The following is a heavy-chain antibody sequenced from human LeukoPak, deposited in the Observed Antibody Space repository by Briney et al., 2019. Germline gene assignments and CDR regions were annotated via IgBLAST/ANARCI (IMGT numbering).Heavy chain of an antibody. CDR2: IIPIFGTA. Sequence: ASVKVSCKASGGTFSSYAISWVRQAPGQGLEWMGGIIPIFGTANYAQKFQGRVTITTDESTSTAYMELSSLRSEDTAVYYCARARLWGSQQLAAFDYWGQGTLVTVSS. D-gene: IGHD6-13*01. J-gene: IGHJ4*02. CDR1: GGTFSSYA. CDR3: ARARLWGSQQLAAFDY. V-gene: IGHV1-69*05.